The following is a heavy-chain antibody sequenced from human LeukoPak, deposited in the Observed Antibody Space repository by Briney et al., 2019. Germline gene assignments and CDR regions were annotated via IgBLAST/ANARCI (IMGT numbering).Heavy chain of an antibody. CDR3: AKDLGRYRNNYFDY. CDR1: GFTFSSYA. Sequence: PGGSLRLSCAASGFTFSSYAMSWVRQAPGKGLEWVSTISGSGGSTYYADSMKGRFAISRDNSKNTLYLQMNSLRAEDTAVYYCAKDLGRYRNNYFDYWGQGTLVTVSS. D-gene: IGHD1-26*01. J-gene: IGHJ4*02. V-gene: IGHV3-23*01. CDR2: ISGSGGST.